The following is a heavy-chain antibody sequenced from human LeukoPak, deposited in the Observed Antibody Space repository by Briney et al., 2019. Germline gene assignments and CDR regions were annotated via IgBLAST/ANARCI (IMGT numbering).Heavy chain of an antibody. D-gene: IGHD3-22*01. CDR2: IYPGDSDT. V-gene: IGHV5-51*01. CDR1: GCSFTNYW. J-gene: IGHJ4*02. Sequence: GGSLKISCKGSGCSFTNYWIGWVRRMPGKGLEGMGIIYPGDSDTRYSPSFQGQVTISVDKSISTAYLQWNSLKASDTAMYYCARASSGYHFDYWGQGTLVTVSS. CDR3: ARASSGYHFDY.